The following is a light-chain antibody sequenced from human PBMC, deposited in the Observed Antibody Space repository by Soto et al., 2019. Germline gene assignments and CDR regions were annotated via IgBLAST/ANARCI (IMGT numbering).Light chain of an antibody. CDR1: QNIRNW. V-gene: IGKV1-5*01. CDR2: DAS. Sequence: DIQMTQSPSTLSASIGDRVTITCRASQNIRNWLAWYQQKPGKAPKLLMYDASSLESGVPSRFSGSGSETEFTLTINSLQPDDFATYYCQHYFSYPYTFGQGTKTEIK. CDR3: QHYFSYPYT. J-gene: IGKJ2*01.